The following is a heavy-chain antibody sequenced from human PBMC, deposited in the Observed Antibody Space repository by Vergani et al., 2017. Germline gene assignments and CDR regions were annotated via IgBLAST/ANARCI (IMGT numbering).Heavy chain of an antibody. CDR2: IIPIFGTA. D-gene: IGHD5-18*01. CDR1: GGTFSSYA. CDR3: ARLGETWIHPYYYYGMDV. Sequence: QVQLVQSGAEVKKPGSSVKVSCKASGGTFSSYAISWVRQAPGQGLEWMGGIIPIFGTANYAQKFQGRVTITADKSTSTAYMELSSLRSEDTAVYNCARLGETWIHPYYYYGMDVWGQGTTVTVSS. V-gene: IGHV1-69*06. J-gene: IGHJ6*02.